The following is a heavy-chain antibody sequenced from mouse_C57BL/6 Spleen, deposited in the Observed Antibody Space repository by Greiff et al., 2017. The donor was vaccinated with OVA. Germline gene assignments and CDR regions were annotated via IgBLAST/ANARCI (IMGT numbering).Heavy chain of an antibody. D-gene: IGHD1-1*01. Sequence: VQLKESGPELVKPGASVKLSCKASGYSFTGYYMNWVKQSPEKSLEWIGEINPRTGGTTNNQKFKAKATLTIDKSSSTAYMQLKSLTSEDSAVYYCARKDYGEAYWGQGTLVTVSA. CDR2: INPRTGGT. J-gene: IGHJ3*01. CDR3: ARKDYGEAY. V-gene: IGHV1-42*01. CDR1: GYSFTGYY.